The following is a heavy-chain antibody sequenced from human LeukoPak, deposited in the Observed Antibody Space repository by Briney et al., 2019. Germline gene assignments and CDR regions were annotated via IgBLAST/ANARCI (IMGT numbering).Heavy chain of an antibody. D-gene: IGHD1-26*01. Sequence: SETLSLTCAVYGGSFSGYYWSWIRQPPGKGLEWIGEINHSGSTNYNPSLKSRVTISVDTSKNQFSLKLSSVTDADTAVYYCASRVGATNGDYWGQGTLVTVSS. CDR2: INHSGST. CDR3: ASRVGATNGDY. CDR1: GGSFSGYY. J-gene: IGHJ4*02. V-gene: IGHV4-34*01.